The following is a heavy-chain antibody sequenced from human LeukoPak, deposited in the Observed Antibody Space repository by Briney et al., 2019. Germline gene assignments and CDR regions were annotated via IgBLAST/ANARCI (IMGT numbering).Heavy chain of an antibody. D-gene: IGHD2-21*02. CDR2: ISGSGGST. J-gene: IGHJ6*02. CDR1: GFTFSSYA. V-gene: IGHV3-23*01. Sequence: GGSLRLSCAASGFTFSSYAMSWVRQAPGKGLEWLSVISGSGGSTYYADSVKGRFTISRDNSKNTLYLQMNSLRAEDTAVYYCAKDLGYCGGDCYSDYYGMDVWGQGTTVTVSS. CDR3: AKDLGYCGGDCYSDYYGMDV.